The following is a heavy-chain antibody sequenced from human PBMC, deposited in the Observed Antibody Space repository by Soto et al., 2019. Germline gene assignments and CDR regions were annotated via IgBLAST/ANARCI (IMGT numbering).Heavy chain of an antibody. D-gene: IGHD6-13*01. V-gene: IGHV4-59*01. J-gene: IGHJ5*02. CDR3: ARAGYSSSWYTWFDP. CDR2: IYCSGST. Sequence: SETLSLTCTVSGGSISSYYWSWIRQPPGKGLEWIGYIYCSGSTNYNPSLKSRVTISVDTSKNQFSLKLSSVTAADTAVYYCARAGYSSSWYTWFDPWGQGTLVTVSS. CDR1: GGSISSYY.